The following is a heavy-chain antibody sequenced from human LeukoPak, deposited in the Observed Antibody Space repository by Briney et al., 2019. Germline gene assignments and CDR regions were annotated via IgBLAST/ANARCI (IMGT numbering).Heavy chain of an antibody. V-gene: IGHV3-30*02. CDR3: AKDISGGFYSGSYGAFDV. CDR1: GFTFSRYG. Sequence: GGSLRLSCVASGFTFSRYGIHWVRQAPAKGLEWVAFIRYDGGNKHYADSVKGRFTISRDNAKNSLYLQMNSLRAEDMALYYCAKDISGGFYSGSYGAFDVWGQGTMVTVSS. J-gene: IGHJ3*01. D-gene: IGHD1-26*01. CDR2: IRYDGGNK.